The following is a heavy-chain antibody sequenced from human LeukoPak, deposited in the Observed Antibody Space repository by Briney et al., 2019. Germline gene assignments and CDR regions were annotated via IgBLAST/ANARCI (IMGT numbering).Heavy chain of an antibody. CDR2: IYYSGST. J-gene: IGHJ5*02. CDR3: ARGWGSLDWFDP. D-gene: IGHD1-1*01. Sequence: PSETLSLTCTVSGGSISSYYWSWIRQPPGKGLEWIGYIYYSGSTNYNPSHKSRVTISVDTSKKQFSLKLSSVTAADTAVYYCARGWGSLDWFDPWGQGTLVTVSS. CDR1: GGSISSYY. V-gene: IGHV4-59*01.